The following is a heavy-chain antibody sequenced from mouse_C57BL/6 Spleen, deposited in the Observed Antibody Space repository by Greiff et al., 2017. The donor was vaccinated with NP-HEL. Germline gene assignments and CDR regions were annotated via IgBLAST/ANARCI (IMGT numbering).Heavy chain of an antibody. V-gene: IGHV5-17*01. CDR2: ISNGSSTI. J-gene: IGHJ4*01. CDR1: GFTFSDYG. D-gene: IGHD1-1*01. CDR3: ARRYYGSSYYAMDY. Sequence: EVKLVESGGGLVKPGGSLKLSCAASGFTFSDYGMHWVRQAPEKGLEWVAYISNGSSTIYYADTVKGRFTISRDNAKNTLFLQMTSLRSEDTAMYYCARRYYGSSYYAMDYWGQGTSVTVSS.